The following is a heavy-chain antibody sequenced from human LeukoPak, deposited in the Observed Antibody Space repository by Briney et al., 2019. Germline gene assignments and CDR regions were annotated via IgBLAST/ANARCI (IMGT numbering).Heavy chain of an antibody. CDR1: GGSISSYY. J-gene: IGHJ4*02. V-gene: IGHV3-11*04. D-gene: IGHD4-11*01. Sequence: LSLTCTVSGGSISSYYWSWIRQAPGKGLEWVSYISSSGSTIYYADSVKGRFTISRDNAKNSLYLQMNSLRAEDTAVYYCARDDTVTAHFDYWGQGTLVTVSS. CDR3: ARDDTVTAHFDY. CDR2: ISSSGSTI.